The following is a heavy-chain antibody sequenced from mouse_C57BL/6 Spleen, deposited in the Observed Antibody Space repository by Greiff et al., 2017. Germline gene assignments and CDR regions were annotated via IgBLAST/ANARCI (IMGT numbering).Heavy chain of an antibody. V-gene: IGHV1-54*01. Sequence: QVQLQQSGAELVRPGTSVKVSCKASGYAFTNYLIEWVKQRPGQGLEWIGVINPGSGGTNYNEKFKGNATLTADKSSSTAYMQRSSLTSEDSAVYFCALTTVVAPYYVDYWGQGTTLTVSS. CDR3: ALTTVVAPYYVDY. J-gene: IGHJ2*01. CDR2: INPGSGGT. D-gene: IGHD1-1*01. CDR1: GYAFTNYL.